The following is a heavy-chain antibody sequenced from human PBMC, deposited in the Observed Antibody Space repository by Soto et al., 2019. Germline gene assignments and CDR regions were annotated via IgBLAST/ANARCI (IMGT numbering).Heavy chain of an antibody. J-gene: IGHJ4*02. CDR2: MNPNSGKT. CDR1: GYTFTSYD. V-gene: IGHV1-18*01. Sequence: ASVKVSCKASGYTFTSYDINWVRQATGQGLEWMGWMNPNSGKTTYAQALQDRVTLTTDTSTNTAYLELRGLRSDDTAVYYCARQKVLLFLPDFWGQGTLVTVSS. D-gene: IGHD3-10*01. CDR3: ARQKVLLFLPDF.